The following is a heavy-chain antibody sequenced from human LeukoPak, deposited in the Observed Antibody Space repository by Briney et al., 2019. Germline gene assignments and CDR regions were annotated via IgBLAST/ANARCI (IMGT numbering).Heavy chain of an antibody. V-gene: IGHV3-30*18. CDR2: ISYDGSNK. CDR3: AKHSTPLVVVPAATEYFQH. D-gene: IGHD2-2*01. Sequence: GRSLRLSCAASGFTFSSYGMHWVRQAPGKGLEWVAVISYDGSNKYYADSVKGRFTISRDNSKNTLYLQMNSLRAEDTAVYYCAKHSTPLVVVPAATEYFQHWGQGTLVTVSS. J-gene: IGHJ1*01. CDR1: GFTFSSYG.